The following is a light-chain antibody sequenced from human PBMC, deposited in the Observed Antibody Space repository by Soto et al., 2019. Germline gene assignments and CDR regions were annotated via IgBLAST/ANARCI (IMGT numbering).Light chain of an antibody. CDR3: QHYNSYSEA. J-gene: IGKJ1*01. CDR1: QTITRW. Sequence: DIQMTQSPSTLSASVGDRVTITCRASQTITRWMAGYQQKPGRAPKLLIFGASTLQSGVPSRFSGSGPGTDFTLTISSLQPDDFATYYCQHYNSYSEAFGQGTKVDIK. CDR2: GAS. V-gene: IGKV1-5*01.